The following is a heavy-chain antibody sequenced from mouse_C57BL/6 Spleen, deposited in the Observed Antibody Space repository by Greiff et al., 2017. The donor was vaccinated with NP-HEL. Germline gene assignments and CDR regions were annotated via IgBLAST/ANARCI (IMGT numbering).Heavy chain of an antibody. J-gene: IGHJ1*03. Sequence: VMLVESGPGLVQPSQSLSITCTVSGFSLTSYGVHWVRQSPGKGLEWLGVIWSGGSTDYNAAFISRLSISKDNSKSQVFFKMNSLQADDTAIYYCARTAYYGSSYVGYFDVWGTGTTVTVSS. V-gene: IGHV2-2*01. CDR3: ARTAYYGSSYVGYFDV. D-gene: IGHD1-1*01. CDR1: GFSLTSYG. CDR2: IWSGGST.